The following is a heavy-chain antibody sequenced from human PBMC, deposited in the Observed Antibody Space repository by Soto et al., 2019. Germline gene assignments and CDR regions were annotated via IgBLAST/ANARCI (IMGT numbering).Heavy chain of an antibody. CDR1: GFTFGSYC. J-gene: IGHJ3*02. CDR3: ARQGRKYDSSGYYYDAFDI. V-gene: IGHV3-21*06. CDR2: INIDCSAI. Sequence: GGSLRLSCAASGFTFGSYCMNWVRQAPGKGLEWVSSINIDCSAINYVDSVKGRFTFSRDNAKNSLYLQINSLRDEDTAVYYCARQGRKYDSSGYYYDAFDIWGQGTLVTVSS. D-gene: IGHD3-22*01.